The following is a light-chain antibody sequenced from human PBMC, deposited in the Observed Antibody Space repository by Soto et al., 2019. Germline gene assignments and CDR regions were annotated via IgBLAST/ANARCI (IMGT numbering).Light chain of an antibody. V-gene: IGKV3-11*01. J-gene: IGKJ4*01. CDR2: DTS. CDR1: QSVSSS. Sequence: EIVMTQSPATLSVSPGERAALSCRASQSVSSSLAWYQQKPGQAPRLLIYDTSNRATGIPARFSGTGCGADFTLTISALEAEDFAVYYCQQRSNWPPNTFGGGTKVDI. CDR3: QQRSNWPPNT.